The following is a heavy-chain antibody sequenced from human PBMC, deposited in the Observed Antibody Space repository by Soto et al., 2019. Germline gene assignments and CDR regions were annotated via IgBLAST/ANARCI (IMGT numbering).Heavy chain of an antibody. D-gene: IGHD3-16*02. V-gene: IGHV3-23*01. CDR1: GFTFSSYA. CDR2: ISGSGGST. J-gene: IGHJ4*02. Sequence: PGGSLRLSCAASGFTFSSYAMSWVRQAPGKGLERVSAISGSGGSTYYADSVKGRFTISRDNSKNTLYLQMNSLRAEDTAVYYCAKEMNYDYIWGSYRYERYYFDYWGQGTLVTVSS. CDR3: AKEMNYDYIWGSYRYERYYFDY.